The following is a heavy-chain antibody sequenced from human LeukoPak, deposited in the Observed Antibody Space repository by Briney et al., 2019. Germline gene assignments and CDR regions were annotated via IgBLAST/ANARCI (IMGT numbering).Heavy chain of an antibody. CDR1: GFTFSSYE. Sequence: PGGSLRLSCVVSGFTFSSYEMNWVRQAPGKGLEWVSYISSSGSTIYYADSVKGRFTISRDNGRSSLYLQMSSLRADDTAIYYCARDSRVGASRGDLDYWGQGTLVTVSS. V-gene: IGHV3-48*03. CDR2: ISSSGSTI. D-gene: IGHD1-26*01. CDR3: ARDSRVGASRGDLDY. J-gene: IGHJ4*02.